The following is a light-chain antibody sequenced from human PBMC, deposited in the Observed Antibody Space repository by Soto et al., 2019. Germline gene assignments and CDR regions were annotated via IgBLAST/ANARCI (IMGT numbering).Light chain of an antibody. J-gene: IGKJ1*01. V-gene: IGKV3-20*01. CDR2: GAS. Sequence: EVGLKQSPGTLSLSTGERATLSCRASQSVSNIYLAWYQQKPGQAPRLLIYGASNRATGIPDRFSGSGSGTDFTLTISRLEPEDFAVYYCQQYGSSGTFGQGTKVDI. CDR1: QSVSNIY. CDR3: QQYGSSGT.